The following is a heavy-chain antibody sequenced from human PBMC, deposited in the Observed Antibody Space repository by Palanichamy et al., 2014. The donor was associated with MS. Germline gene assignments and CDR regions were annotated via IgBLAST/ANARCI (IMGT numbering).Heavy chain of an antibody. CDR2: IRYDGNNK. J-gene: IGHJ4*02. D-gene: IGHD3-16*02. Sequence: QVQLVESGGGVVQPGGSLRLSCAASGFTFSSYGMHWVRQAPGKGLEWVAFIRYDGNNKYYADSVKGRFTISRDNSKNTLYLQMNSLRAEDTAVYYCAKGTHRVLSNAYFDYWGQGTLVTVSS. CDR1: GFTFSSYG. CDR3: AKGTHRVLSNAYFDY. V-gene: IGHV3-30*02.